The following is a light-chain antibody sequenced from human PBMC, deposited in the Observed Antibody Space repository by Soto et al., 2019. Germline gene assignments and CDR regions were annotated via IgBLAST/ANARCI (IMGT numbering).Light chain of an antibody. CDR1: QDINTY. CDR3: QQRKSSPST. J-gene: IGKJ5*01. Sequence: DIQLTQSPSFLSSSVGDRVTITCRASQDINTYLAWYQQKTGKAPKLLLFAASTLQNAVPSRISGGGARKVFTVTSTSLHPEDVANYYCQQRKSSPSTFGQGTQLEIK. V-gene: IGKV1-9*01. CDR2: AAS.